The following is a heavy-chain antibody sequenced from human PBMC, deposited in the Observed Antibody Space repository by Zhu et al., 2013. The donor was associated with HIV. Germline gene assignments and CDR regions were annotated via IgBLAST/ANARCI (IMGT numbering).Heavy chain of an antibody. J-gene: IGHJ2*01. CDR3: ARLYGTGWYFDL. D-gene: IGHD4-17*01. CDR2: IYHSGST. V-gene: IGHV4-38-2*01. CDR1: GYSIGSGYY. Sequence: QVQLQESGPGLVKPSETLSLTCAVSGYSIGSGYYWGWIRQPPGKGLEWIGSIYHSGSTYYNPSLKSRVTISVDTSKNQFSLKLSSVTAADTAVYYCARLYGTGWYFDLWGLARWSLSPQ.